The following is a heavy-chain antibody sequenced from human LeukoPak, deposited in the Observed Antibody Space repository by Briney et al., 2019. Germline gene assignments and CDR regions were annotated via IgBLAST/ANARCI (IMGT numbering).Heavy chain of an antibody. CDR3: AKDFGTEMVTAAFDY. Sequence: GRSLRLSCAASGFTFSSYGMHWVRQAPGKGLEWVAVISYDGSNKYYADSVKGRFTISRDNSKNTLYLQMNSLRAEDTAVYYCAKDFGTEMVTAAFDYWGQGTLVTVSS. CDR1: GFTFSSYG. J-gene: IGHJ4*02. CDR2: ISYDGSNK. D-gene: IGHD5-24*01. V-gene: IGHV3-30*18.